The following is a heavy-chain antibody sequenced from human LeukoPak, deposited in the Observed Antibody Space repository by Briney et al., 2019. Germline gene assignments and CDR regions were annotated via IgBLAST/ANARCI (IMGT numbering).Heavy chain of an antibody. D-gene: IGHD3-22*01. J-gene: IGHJ1*01. Sequence: PGGSLRLSCAASGFTFSRYWMSWVRQTPEKGLECVANIKQDGSDKFYVDSVRGRFTISRDNAKNSLYLQMNSLGVEDTALYYCARDPWADSSGFPLHHWGQGTLVTVSS. V-gene: IGHV3-7*03. CDR3: ARDPWADSSGFPLHH. CDR2: IKQDGSDK. CDR1: GFTFSRYW.